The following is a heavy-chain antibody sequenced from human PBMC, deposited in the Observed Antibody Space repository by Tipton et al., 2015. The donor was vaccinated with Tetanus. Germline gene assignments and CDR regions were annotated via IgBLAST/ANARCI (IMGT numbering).Heavy chain of an antibody. CDR1: GGSMRSYY. D-gene: IGHD5-24*01. J-gene: IGHJ3*02. CDR3: ARLGWLQQNKRAFDI. CDR2: VHYSGST. Sequence: TLSLTCTVSGGSMRSYYWSWIRQPPGRGLEWIGYVHYSGSTNYSPSLRSRVTLSVDTSKNQFSLKLSSVTAADTAVYYCARLGWLQQNKRAFDIRGQRTVVAFSP. V-gene: IGHV4-59*01.